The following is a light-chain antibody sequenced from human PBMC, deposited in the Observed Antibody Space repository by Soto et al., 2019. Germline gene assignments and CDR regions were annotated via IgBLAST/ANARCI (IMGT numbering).Light chain of an antibody. CDR2: GNS. CDR3: QSYDSSLSGYV. J-gene: IGLJ1*01. CDR1: SSNIGAGYD. Sequence: QSVLTQPPSVSGAPGQRVTMSCTWSSSNIGAGYDVHWYQQLPGTAPKVLIYGNSNRPSGVPDRFSGSKSGTSASLAITGLQAEDEADYYCQSYDSSLSGYVFGSGTKVTV. V-gene: IGLV1-40*01.